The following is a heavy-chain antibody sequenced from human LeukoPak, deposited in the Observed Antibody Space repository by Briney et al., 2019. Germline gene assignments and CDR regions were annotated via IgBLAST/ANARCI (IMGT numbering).Heavy chain of an antibody. D-gene: IGHD4-23*01. V-gene: IGHV1-69*13. CDR3: ARGVKVVTPNYYYYGMDV. Sequence: SVKVSCKASGGTFSSYAISWVRQAPGQGLEWMGGIIPIFGTANYAQKFQGRVTITADESTSTAYMELSSLRSEDTAVYYCARGVKVVTPNYYYYGMDVWGQGTTVTVSS. CDR1: GGTFSSYA. CDR2: IIPIFGTA. J-gene: IGHJ6*02.